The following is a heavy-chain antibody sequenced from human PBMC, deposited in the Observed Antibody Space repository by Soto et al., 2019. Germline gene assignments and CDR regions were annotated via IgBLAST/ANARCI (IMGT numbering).Heavy chain of an antibody. V-gene: IGHV1-69*13. CDR2: IIPIFGTA. CDR3: ARGPYYVGATTVFDY. CDR1: GGTFSSYA. D-gene: IGHD1-26*01. J-gene: IGHJ4*02. Sequence: SVKVSCKASGGTFSSYAISWVRQAPGQGLEWMGGIIPIFGTANYAQKFQGRVTITADESTSTAYMELSSLRSEDTAVYYCARGPYYVGATTVFDYWGQGTLVTVSS.